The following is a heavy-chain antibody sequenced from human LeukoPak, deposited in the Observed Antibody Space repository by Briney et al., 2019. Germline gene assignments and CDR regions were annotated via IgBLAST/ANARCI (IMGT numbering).Heavy chain of an antibody. Sequence: GGSLRLSCAASGFTFSSYWMHWVRQAPGKGLVWVSRVNSDESSTSYADSVKGRFTISRDNAKNTLYLQMNSLRAEDTAVYYCARESTAVGEYYFDYWGQGTLVTVSS. V-gene: IGHV3-74*01. CDR3: ARESTAVGEYYFDY. D-gene: IGHD3-16*01. J-gene: IGHJ4*02. CDR2: VNSDESST. CDR1: GFTFSSYW.